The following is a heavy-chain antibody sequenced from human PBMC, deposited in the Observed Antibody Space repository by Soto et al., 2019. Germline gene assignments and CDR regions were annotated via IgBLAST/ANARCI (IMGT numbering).Heavy chain of an antibody. CDR2: IYHSGST. D-gene: IGHD6-13*01. CDR1: GASISSSNW. J-gene: IGHJ6*02. CDR3: ARALYSSSWYTDYYYYGMDV. Sequence: NHXETLSLTCAVSGASISSSNWGSWFRQPPGKGLEWIGEIYHSGSTNYNPSLKSRVTISVDKSKNQFSLKLSSVTAADTAVYYCARALYSSSWYTDYYYYGMDVWGQGTTVTVSS. V-gene: IGHV4-4*02.